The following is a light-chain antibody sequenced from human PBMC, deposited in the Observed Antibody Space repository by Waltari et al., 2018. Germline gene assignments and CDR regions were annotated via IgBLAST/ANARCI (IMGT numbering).Light chain of an antibody. CDR1: QSISNW. J-gene: IGKJ2*01. V-gene: IGKV1-5*03. Sequence: DIQMTQSPSTLSASVGDRVTIICRASQSISNWLAWYQLKPGKAPKPLIHKATTLERGVPSRFSGSGSGTEFTLTISSLQPDDFATYYCQQYNSYSTFGQGTKLEMK. CDR3: QQYNSYST. CDR2: KAT.